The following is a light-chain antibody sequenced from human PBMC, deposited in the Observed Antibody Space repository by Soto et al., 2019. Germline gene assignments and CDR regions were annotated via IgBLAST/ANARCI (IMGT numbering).Light chain of an antibody. J-gene: IGKJ2*01. CDR2: GAS. Sequence: IVLTQSPGTLSLSPGERATLSCRASQSVSSNYLAWYQQTPGQAPRLLIYGASSRATGIPDRFSGSGSGTDFTLTINRLEPEDFAVYYCQQYGSSPPSYTFGQGTKLEI. CDR1: QSVSSNY. CDR3: QQYGSSPPSYT. V-gene: IGKV3-20*01.